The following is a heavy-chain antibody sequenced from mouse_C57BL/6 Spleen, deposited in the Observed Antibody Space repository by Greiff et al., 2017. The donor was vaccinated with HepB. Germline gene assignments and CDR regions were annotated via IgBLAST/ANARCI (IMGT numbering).Heavy chain of an antibody. Sequence: QVQLQQSGAELVKPGASVKISCKASGYAFSSYWMNWVKQRPGKGLEWIGQIYPGDGDTNYNGKFKGKATLTADKSSSTAYMQLSSLTSEDSAVYFCARARDYDEGASAYWGQGTTLTVSS. J-gene: IGHJ2*01. CDR1: GYAFSSYW. V-gene: IGHV1-80*01. CDR3: ARARDYDEGASAY. D-gene: IGHD2-4*01. CDR2: IYPGDGDT.